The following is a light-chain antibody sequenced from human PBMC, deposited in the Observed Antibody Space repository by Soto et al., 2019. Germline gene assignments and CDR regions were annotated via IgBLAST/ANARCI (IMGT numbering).Light chain of an antibody. J-gene: IGLJ1*01. CDR2: GNS. CDR3: QSYDSSLSGWEV. CDR1: SSNIGAGYD. Sequence: QSALTQPPSVSGAPGQRVTISCTGSSSNIGAGYDVHWYQQLPGTAPKLLIYGNSNRPSGVPDRFSGSKSGTSASPAITGLQAEDEADYYCQSYDSSLSGWEVFGTGTKVTVL. V-gene: IGLV1-40*01.